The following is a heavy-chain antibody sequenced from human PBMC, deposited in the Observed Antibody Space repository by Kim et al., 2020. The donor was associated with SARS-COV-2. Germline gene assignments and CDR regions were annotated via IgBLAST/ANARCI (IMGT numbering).Heavy chain of an antibody. D-gene: IGHD3-22*01. CDR2: T. Sequence: TFYPASVKGRFNISRHNSENALSLKMNSLRAEDTAVYYCAKDSSGYSGVDYWGQGTLVTVSS. V-gene: IGHV3-53*01. J-gene: IGHJ4*02. CDR3: AKDSSGYSGVDY.